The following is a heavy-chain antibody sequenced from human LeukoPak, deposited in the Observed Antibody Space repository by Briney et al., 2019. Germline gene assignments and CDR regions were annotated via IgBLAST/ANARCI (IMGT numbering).Heavy chain of an antibody. V-gene: IGHV3-64*01. CDR2: ISINGGST. D-gene: IGHD1-26*01. CDR1: GFTFSSYP. J-gene: IGHJ3*02. CDR3: ASGGANDAFDI. Sequence: GGSLRLSCAASGFTFSSYPMHWVRQAPGKGLEYVSAISINGGSTYYANSVQGRFTISRDDSKNTVYLQMNSLRAEDTAVYYCASGGANDAFDIWGQGTMVTVSS.